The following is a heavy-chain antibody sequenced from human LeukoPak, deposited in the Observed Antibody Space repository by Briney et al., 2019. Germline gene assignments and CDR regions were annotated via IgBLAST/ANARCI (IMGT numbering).Heavy chain of an antibody. D-gene: IGHD1-14*01. Sequence: GGSLRLSCAASGFTFSSYSMNWVRQAPGKGLEWVSSISSSSSYIYYADSVEGRFTISRDNAKNSLYLQMNSLRAEDTAVYYCARDGADSSGISDYWGQGTLVTVSS. V-gene: IGHV3-21*01. CDR3: ARDGADSSGISDY. CDR2: ISSSSSYI. J-gene: IGHJ4*02. CDR1: GFTFSSYS.